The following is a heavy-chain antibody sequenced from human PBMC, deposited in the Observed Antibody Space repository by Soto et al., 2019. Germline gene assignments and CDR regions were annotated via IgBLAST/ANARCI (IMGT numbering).Heavy chain of an antibody. Sequence: QVQLQESGPGLVKPSQTLSLTCTVSGGSISSGGYYWSWIRQHPGKDLEWIGYIYYSGTTYYNPSLKGRVTISVDTSKNQFSLKLTSVTAADTAVYYCARRGDRGFDFDYWGQGTLVTVSS. CDR1: GGSISSGGYY. J-gene: IGHJ4*02. CDR2: IYYSGTT. V-gene: IGHV4-31*03. CDR3: ARRGDRGFDFDY. D-gene: IGHD2-21*02.